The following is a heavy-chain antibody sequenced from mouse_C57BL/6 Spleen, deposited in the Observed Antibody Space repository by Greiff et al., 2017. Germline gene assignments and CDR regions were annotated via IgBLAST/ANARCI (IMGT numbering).Heavy chain of an antibody. J-gene: IGHJ2*01. CDR1: GYSITSGYY. CDR3: ARELYYLDY. Sequence: EVKLQESGPGLVKPSQSLSLTCSVTGYSITSGYYWNWIRQFPGNKLEWMGYISYDGSNNYNPSLKNRISITRDTSKNQFFLKLNSVTTEDTATYYCARELYYLDYWGQGTTLTVSS. V-gene: IGHV3-6*01. CDR2: ISYDGSN.